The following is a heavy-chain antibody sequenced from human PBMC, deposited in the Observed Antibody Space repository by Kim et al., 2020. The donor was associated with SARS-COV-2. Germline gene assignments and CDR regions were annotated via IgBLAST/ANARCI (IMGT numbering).Heavy chain of an antibody. D-gene: IGHD7-27*01. CDR3: VRDGPGENGYFDL. CDR2: IKQDGGEK. V-gene: IGHV3-7*01. CDR1: GFIFSSYY. J-gene: IGHJ2*01. Sequence: GGSLRLSCAASGFIFSSYYMNWVRQAPGTGLEWVANIKQDGGEKYYVDSVKGRFTISRDNGKNSLYLQMNSLRAEDTAVYYCVRDGPGENGYFDLWGRGTLVTVSS.